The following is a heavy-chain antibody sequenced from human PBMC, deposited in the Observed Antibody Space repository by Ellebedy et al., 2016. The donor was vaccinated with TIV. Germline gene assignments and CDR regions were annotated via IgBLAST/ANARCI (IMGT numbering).Heavy chain of an antibody. CDR3: AADRGGDYSNYGMDV. CDR1: GGTFSSYA. Sequence: AASVKVSCKASGGTFSSYAISWVRQAPGQGLEWMGGIIPIFGTANYAQKFQERVTITRDMSTSTAYMELSSLRSEDTAVYYCAADRGGDYSNYGMDVWGQGTTVTVSS. D-gene: IGHD4-11*01. V-gene: IGHV1-69*05. CDR2: IIPIFGTA. J-gene: IGHJ6*02.